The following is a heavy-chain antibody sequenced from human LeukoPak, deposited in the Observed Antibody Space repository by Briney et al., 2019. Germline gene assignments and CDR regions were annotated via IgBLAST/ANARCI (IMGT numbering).Heavy chain of an antibody. J-gene: IGHJ4*02. CDR2: IYPGDSDT. V-gene: IGHV5-51*01. Sequence: GESLKISCKASGYSFTNYWIGRVRQMPGKGLEWMGIIYPGDSDTRYSPSFQGQVTISADKSINTAYLQWSSLKASDTAMYYCAKTEPNYYDSGSPFDYWGQRTLVTVSS. CDR3: AKTEPNYYDSGSPFDY. D-gene: IGHD3-10*01. CDR1: GYSFTNYW.